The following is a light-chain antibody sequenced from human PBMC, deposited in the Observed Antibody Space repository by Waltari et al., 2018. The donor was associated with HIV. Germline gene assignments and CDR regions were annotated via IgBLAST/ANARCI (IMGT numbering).Light chain of an antibody. V-gene: IGLV1-40*01. J-gene: IGLJ1*01. CDR3: QSYDSSLSIV. CDR2: GNS. Sequence: QSLLTQPPSVSGAPGQRVTISCTGSRPNMRAGSHVHWYQQLPGTAPKLLIYGNSNRPSGVPDRFSGSKSGTSASLAITGLQAEDEADYYCQSYDSSLSIVFGTGTKVTVL. CDR1: RPNMRAGSH.